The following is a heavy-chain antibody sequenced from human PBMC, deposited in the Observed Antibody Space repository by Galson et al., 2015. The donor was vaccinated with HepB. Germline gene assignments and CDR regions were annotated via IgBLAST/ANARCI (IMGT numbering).Heavy chain of an antibody. V-gene: IGHV3-48*03. J-gene: IGHJ4*02. D-gene: IGHD6-19*01. CDR1: GFTFSSYE. Sequence: SLRLSCAASGFTFSSYEMNWVRQAPGKGLEWVSHISSSGNIIYYADSVKGRFTISRDNTKNSLFLQMNSLRPEDTAVYFCVRVRWLVTDFWGQGTLVTVSS. CDR2: ISSSGNII. CDR3: VRVRWLVTDF.